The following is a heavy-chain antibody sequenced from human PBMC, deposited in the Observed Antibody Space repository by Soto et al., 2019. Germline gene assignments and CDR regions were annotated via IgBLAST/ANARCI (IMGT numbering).Heavy chain of an antibody. Sequence: GGSLRLSCAASGFTFGDYAMSWVRQAPGKGLEWVSAISGNGADTSYADSVRGRFTISRDDTENSLHLQMNSLRVEDTAMYYCARGRYALGVWGQGTTVTVSS. J-gene: IGHJ6*02. CDR3: ARGRYALGV. CDR2: ISGNGADT. CDR1: GFTFGDYA. V-gene: IGHV3-23*01. D-gene: IGHD3-9*01.